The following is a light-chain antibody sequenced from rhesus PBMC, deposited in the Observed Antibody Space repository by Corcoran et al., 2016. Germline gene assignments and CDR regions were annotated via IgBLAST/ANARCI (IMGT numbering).Light chain of an antibody. V-gene: IGKV1-22*01. J-gene: IGKJ3*01. CDR2: KAS. Sequence: DIQMTQSPSSLSASVGDTVNISCRASQSISSWLDWYQQKPGKAPKLLIYKASNLQSGVPARFSGSGSGTDFPLTIRSLQPEDFATDCCLQYTTTPFPFGPGTKLDI. CDR1: QSISSW. CDR3: LQYTTTPFP.